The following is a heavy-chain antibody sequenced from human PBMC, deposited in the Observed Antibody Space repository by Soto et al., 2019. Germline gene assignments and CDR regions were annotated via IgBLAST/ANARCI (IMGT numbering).Heavy chain of an antibody. J-gene: IGHJ6*02. CDR2: IIPIFDTT. Sequence: QVQLVQSGAEVKKPGSSVKVSCKASGGTFSNYTVTWVRQAPGQGLEWVGGIIPIFDTTDYAQKFQDRVTISADKSTSTVYMDLTSLRSEDTALYFCARSPIFGVRIDYYYGLDVWGQGTTVTVSS. CDR1: GGTFSNYT. D-gene: IGHD3-3*01. V-gene: IGHV1-69*06. CDR3: ARSPIFGVRIDYYYGLDV.